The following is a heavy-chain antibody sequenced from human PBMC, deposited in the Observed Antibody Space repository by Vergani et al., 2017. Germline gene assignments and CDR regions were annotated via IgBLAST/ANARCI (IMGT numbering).Heavy chain of an antibody. Sequence: QVQLVQSGAEVKKPGASVKVSCKASGYTLTGYNMHWVRQAPGQGLEWMGWINPNSGGTNYAQKFQGRVTMTRDTSISTAYMELSRLRSDDTAVYYCARVEAAPGQQATVYYCFGMDVWGQGTTVTVSS. CDR2: INPNSGGT. CDR1: GYTLTGYN. CDR3: ARVEAAPGQQATVYYCFGMDV. J-gene: IGHJ6*02. D-gene: IGHD6-13*01. V-gene: IGHV1-2*02.